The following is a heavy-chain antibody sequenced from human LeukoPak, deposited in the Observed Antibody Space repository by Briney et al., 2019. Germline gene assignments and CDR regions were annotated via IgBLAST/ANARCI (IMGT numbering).Heavy chain of an antibody. Sequence: GRSLRLSCADSGFTFSSYPMHWVRQAPGQGLEWVAVISYDGSNKYYADSVKGRFTISRDNSKNTLYLQMNSLRAEDTAVYYCARDRGTDGDYVDYYYGMDVWGQGTTVTVSS. D-gene: IGHD4-17*01. V-gene: IGHV3-30-3*01. CDR3: ARDRGTDGDYVDYYYGMDV. CDR2: ISYDGSNK. J-gene: IGHJ6*02. CDR1: GFTFSSYP.